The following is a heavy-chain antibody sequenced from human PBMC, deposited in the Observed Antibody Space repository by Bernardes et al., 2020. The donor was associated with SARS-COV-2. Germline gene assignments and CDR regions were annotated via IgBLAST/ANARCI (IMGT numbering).Heavy chain of an antibody. CDR3: ARHDNVALSNGRYYWYGLDV. D-gene: IGHD1-26*01. CDR2: IYPGDSDT. V-gene: IGHV5-51*01. J-gene: IGHJ6*02. CDR1: GYSFTSYW. Sequence: GESLKISCKGSGYSFTSYWIGWVRQMPGKGLEWMGIIYPGDSDTTYSPSFQGQVTISADKSISTAYLQWSSLKASDTAMYYCARHDNVALSNGRYYWYGLDVWGQGTTFTVSS.